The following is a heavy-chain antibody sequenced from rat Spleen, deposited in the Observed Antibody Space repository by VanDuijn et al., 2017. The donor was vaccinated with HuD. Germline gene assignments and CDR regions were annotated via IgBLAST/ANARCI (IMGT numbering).Heavy chain of an antibody. CDR2: ITNTGGSI. CDR1: GFTFNNYW. D-gene: IGHD1-9*01. J-gene: IGHJ2*01. Sequence: EVQLVESGGGLVQPGRSLKLSCVASGFTFNNYWMSWIRQAPGKGLEWIASITNTGGSIFYPDSVKGRFTISRDNAQNTLYLQMDSLRSEDTATYHCARRHYGYTDYFDYWGQGVMVTVSS. CDR3: ARRHYGYTDYFDY. V-gene: IGHV5-31*01.